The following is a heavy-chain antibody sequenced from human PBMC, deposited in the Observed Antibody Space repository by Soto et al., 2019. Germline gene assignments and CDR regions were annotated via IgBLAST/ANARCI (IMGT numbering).Heavy chain of an antibody. Sequence: QITLNESGPTLVKPTQTLTLTCTFSGFSLSTSGVGVGWIRQPPGKALEWLALIYWDDDKRYSPSLKSRLTITKDTSKNQVVLTMTNMDPVDTATYYCAHYPSYSSSWYGGRNWFDPWGQGTLVTVSS. D-gene: IGHD6-13*01. CDR1: GFSLSTSGVG. CDR3: AHYPSYSSSWYGGRNWFDP. CDR2: IYWDDDK. V-gene: IGHV2-5*02. J-gene: IGHJ5*02.